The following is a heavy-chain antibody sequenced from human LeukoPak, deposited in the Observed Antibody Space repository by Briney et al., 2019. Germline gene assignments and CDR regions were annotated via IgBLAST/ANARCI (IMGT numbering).Heavy chain of an antibody. Sequence: GGSLRLSCAASGFSFTSFSIHWVRQTPDKGLEWLAVISFDGTTKYYADSVKGRFTISRDNAKNSLYLQMNSLRAEDTAVYYCAGPMGPAAIFGFDYWGQGTLVTVSS. CDR1: GFSFTSFS. J-gene: IGHJ4*02. D-gene: IGHD2-2*01. CDR3: AGPMGPAAIFGFDY. V-gene: IGHV3-30*04. CDR2: ISFDGTTK.